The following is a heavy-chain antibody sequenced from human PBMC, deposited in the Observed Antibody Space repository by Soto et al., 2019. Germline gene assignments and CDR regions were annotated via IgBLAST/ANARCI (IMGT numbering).Heavy chain of an antibody. Sequence: GESPKISCAASGFTFSSYSMNWVRQAPGKGLEWVSSISSSSSYIYYADSVKGRFTISRDNAKNSLYLQMNSLRAEDTAVYYCARAVGYGDYDRYYYYGMDVWGQGTTVTVSS. CDR3: ARAVGYGDYDRYYYYGMDV. V-gene: IGHV3-21*01. CDR2: ISSSSSYI. CDR1: GFTFSSYS. D-gene: IGHD4-17*01. J-gene: IGHJ6*02.